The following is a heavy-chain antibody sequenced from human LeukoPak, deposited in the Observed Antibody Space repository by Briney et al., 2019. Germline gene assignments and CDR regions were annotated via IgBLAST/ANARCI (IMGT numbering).Heavy chain of an antibody. CDR3: ARGQWLLYYFDY. V-gene: IGHV3-20*04. Sequence: GGSLRLSCAASGFTFSSYWMHWVRQAPGKGLVWVSGINWNGGSTGYTDSVKGRFTISRDNAKNSLYLQMNSLRAEDTALYYCARGQWLLYYFDYWGQGTLVTVSS. CDR1: GFTFSSYW. CDR2: INWNGGST. D-gene: IGHD6-19*01. J-gene: IGHJ4*02.